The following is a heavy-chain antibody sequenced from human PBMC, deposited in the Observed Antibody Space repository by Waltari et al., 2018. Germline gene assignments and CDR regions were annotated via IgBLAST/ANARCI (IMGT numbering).Heavy chain of an antibody. Sequence: QVQLVESGGGVVQPGGSLRLSCAASGFTFRSSGRPWARQAPGKGLEWVAFIRYDGSNKYYADSVKGRFTISRDNSKNTLYLQMNSLRAEDTAVYYCAKGGDWNYVSFDYWGQGTLVTVSS. CDR1: GFTFRSSG. J-gene: IGHJ4*02. V-gene: IGHV3-30*02. CDR3: AKGGDWNYVSFDY. D-gene: IGHD1-7*01. CDR2: IRYDGSNK.